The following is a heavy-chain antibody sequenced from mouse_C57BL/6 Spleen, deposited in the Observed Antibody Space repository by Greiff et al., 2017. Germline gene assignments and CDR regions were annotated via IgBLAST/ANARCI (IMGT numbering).Heavy chain of an antibody. Sequence: EVQLQQSGPELVKPGASVKISCKASGYTFTDYYMNWVKQSHGKSLEWIGDINPNNGGTSYNQKFKGKATLTVDKSSSTAYMELRSLTSEDSAVYYCARKGTYYIYAMDYWGQGTSVTVSS. CDR1: GYTFTDYY. D-gene: IGHD2-12*01. CDR2: INPNNGGT. V-gene: IGHV1-26*01. CDR3: ARKGTYYIYAMDY. J-gene: IGHJ4*01.